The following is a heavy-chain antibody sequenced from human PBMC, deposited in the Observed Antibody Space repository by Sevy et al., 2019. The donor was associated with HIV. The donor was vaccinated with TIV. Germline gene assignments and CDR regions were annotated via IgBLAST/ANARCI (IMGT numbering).Heavy chain of an antibody. V-gene: IGHV3-66*01. J-gene: IGHJ4*02. CDR2: IHSDDTT. D-gene: IGHD5-18*01. CDR3: ARGKSGDGYAWNY. CDR1: GFTFSNAW. Sequence: GGSLRLSCAASGFTFSNAWMNWVRQAPGKGLEGVSVIHSDDTTYHADSVKDRFTISRDNFKNTLYLHMSSLRAEDTAVYYCARGKSGDGYAWNYWGQGTLVTVSS.